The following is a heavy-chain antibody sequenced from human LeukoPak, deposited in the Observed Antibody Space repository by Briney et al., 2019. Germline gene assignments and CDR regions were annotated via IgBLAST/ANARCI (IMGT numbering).Heavy chain of an antibody. J-gene: IGHJ4*02. CDR1: GGSISSGSYY. CDR2: INHSGST. CDR3: ARRQRSGYYAPYFDY. D-gene: IGHD3-3*01. V-gene: IGHV4-39*07. Sequence: SQTLSLTCTVSGGSISSGSYYWSWIRQPPGKGLEWIGEINHSGSTNYNPSLKSRVTISVDTSKNQFSLKLSSVTAADTAVYYCARRQRSGYYAPYFDYWGQGTLVTVSS.